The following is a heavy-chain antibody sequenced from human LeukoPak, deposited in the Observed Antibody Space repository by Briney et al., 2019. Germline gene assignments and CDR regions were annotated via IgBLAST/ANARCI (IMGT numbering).Heavy chain of an antibody. Sequence: SGTLSLTCTVSGGSISSYYWSWIRQPPGKGLEWIGYIYYSGSTNYNPSLKSRVTISVDTSKNQFSLKLSSVTAADTAVYYCARTTTVAPHDAFDIWGQGTMVTVSS. CDR3: ARTTTVAPHDAFDI. V-gene: IGHV4-59*12. CDR2: IYYSGST. CDR1: GGSISSYY. D-gene: IGHD4-23*01. J-gene: IGHJ3*02.